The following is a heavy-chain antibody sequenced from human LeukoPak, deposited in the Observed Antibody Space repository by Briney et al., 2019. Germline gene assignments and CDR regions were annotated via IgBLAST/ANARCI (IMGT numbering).Heavy chain of an antibody. CDR1: GGTFSSYA. J-gene: IGHJ4*02. V-gene: IGHV1-69*04. D-gene: IGHD5-12*01. CDR3: ARDNGGDSYDYGEFDY. CDR2: IIPILGVA. Sequence: SVKVSCKASGGTFSSYAISWVRQAPGQGLEWMGRIIPILGVANYAQKFQGRVTITADKSTSTAYMELSSLRSEDTAVYYCARDNGGDSYDYGEFDYWGQGTLVTVSS.